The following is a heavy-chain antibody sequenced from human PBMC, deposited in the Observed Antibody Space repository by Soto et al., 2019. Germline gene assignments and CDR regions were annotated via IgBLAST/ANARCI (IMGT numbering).Heavy chain of an antibody. CDR1: GGSVSSGSYY. J-gene: IGHJ5*02. Sequence: SETLSLTCTVSGGSVSSGSYYWSWTRQPPGKGLEWIGYIYYSGSTNYNPSLKSRVTISVDTSKNQFSLKLSSVTAADTAVYYCARDTNSSGWYWFDPWGQGTRVTVS. CDR3: ARDTNSSGWYWFDP. CDR2: IYYSGST. V-gene: IGHV4-61*01. D-gene: IGHD6-19*01.